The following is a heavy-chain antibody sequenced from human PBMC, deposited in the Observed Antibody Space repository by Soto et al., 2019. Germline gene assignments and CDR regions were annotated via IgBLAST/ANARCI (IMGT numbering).Heavy chain of an antibody. J-gene: IGHJ2*01. CDR3: ARRTGDYAYWYFDL. CDR2: ISYSGST. CDR1: GGSISSYY. Sequence: QVQLQESGPGLVKPSETLSLTCTVSGGSISSYYWSWIRQPPGKGLEWIGYISYSGSTSYNPSLKSQDTIPVDTSKNQFSLKLSSVTAADTAVYYCARRTGDYAYWYFDLWGRGTLVTVSS. D-gene: IGHD4-17*01. V-gene: IGHV4-59*08.